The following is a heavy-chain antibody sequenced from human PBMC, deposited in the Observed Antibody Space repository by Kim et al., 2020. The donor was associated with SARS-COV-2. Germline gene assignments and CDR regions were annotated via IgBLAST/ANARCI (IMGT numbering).Heavy chain of an antibody. CDR1: GFTFSSYA. CDR2: IRGSGGST. J-gene: IGHJ2*01. CDR3: AKSHCNYTNCYRGDWYFDL. V-gene: IGHV3-23*01. D-gene: IGHD2-2*01. Sequence: GGSLRLSCAASGFTFSSYAMSWVRQAPGKGLDWVSAIRGSGGSTYYADSVKGRFTISRDNSKNTLFLQMNSLRAEDTAVYYCAKSHCNYTNCYRGDWYFDLWGRGTLVTVSS.